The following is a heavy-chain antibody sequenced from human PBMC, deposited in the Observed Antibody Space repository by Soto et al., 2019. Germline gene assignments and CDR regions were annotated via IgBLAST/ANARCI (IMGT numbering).Heavy chain of an antibody. V-gene: IGHV3-23*01. CDR3: AKDSNKYSSSLRGRYFDY. CDR1: GFPFSSYV. D-gene: IGHD4-4*01. Sequence: EVQLLESGGGLVQRGGSLRLSCAASGFPFSSYVMAWVRQAPGKGLEWASGISGGGSNTFYADSVKGRFTISRDNSKNTLLLQMNSLGAEDTAVYYCAKDSNKYSSSLRGRYFDYWGQG. J-gene: IGHJ4*02. CDR2: ISGGGSNT.